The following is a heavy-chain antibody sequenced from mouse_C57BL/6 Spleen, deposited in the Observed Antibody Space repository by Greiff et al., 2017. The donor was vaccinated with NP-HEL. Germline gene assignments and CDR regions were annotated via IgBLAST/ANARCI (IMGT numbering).Heavy chain of an antibody. J-gene: IGHJ2*01. V-gene: IGHV1-39*01. CDR2: INPNYGTT. D-gene: IGHD2-3*01. CDR3: ARGIYDGYYAYYFDY. Sequence: EVQVVESGPELVKPGASVKISCKASGYSFTDYNMNWVKQSNGKSLEWIGVINPNYGTTSYNQKFKGKATLTADKSSSTAYMELRSLTSEDSAVYFCARGIYDGYYAYYFDYWGQGTTLTVSS. CDR1: GYSFTDYN.